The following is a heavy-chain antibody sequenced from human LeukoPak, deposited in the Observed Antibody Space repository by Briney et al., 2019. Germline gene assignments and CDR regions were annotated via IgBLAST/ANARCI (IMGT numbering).Heavy chain of an antibody. Sequence: GGSLRLSCAASGFTFSSYAMSWVRQAPGKGLERVAVISYDGSNKYYADSVKGRFTISRDNSKNTLYLQMNSLRAEDTAVYYCASNLGYCSSTSCGDYWGQGTLVTVSS. J-gene: IGHJ4*02. CDR1: GFTFSSYA. D-gene: IGHD2-2*01. CDR2: ISYDGSNK. CDR3: ASNLGYCSSTSCGDY. V-gene: IGHV3-30-3*01.